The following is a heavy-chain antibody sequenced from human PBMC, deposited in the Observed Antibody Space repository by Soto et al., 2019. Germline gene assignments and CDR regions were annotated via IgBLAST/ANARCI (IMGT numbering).Heavy chain of an antibody. V-gene: IGHV1-8*01. CDR3: ARGGAPYGSGSYLVGSAFDI. D-gene: IGHD3-10*01. J-gene: IGHJ3*02. CDR2: MNPNSGNT. CDR1: GYTFTSYD. Sequence: ASVKVSCKASGYTFTSYDINWVRQATGQGLEWMGWMNPNSGNTGYAQKFQGRVTMTRNTSISTAYMELSSLRSEDTAVYYCARGGAPYGSGSYLVGSAFDIWGQGTMVTVSS.